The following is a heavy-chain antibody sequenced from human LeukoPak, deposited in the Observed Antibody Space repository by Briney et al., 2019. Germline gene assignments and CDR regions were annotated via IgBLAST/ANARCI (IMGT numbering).Heavy chain of an antibody. V-gene: IGHV3-23*01. J-gene: IGHJ4*02. CDR2: ISGSGGST. Sequence: GGSLRLSCAASGFTFSSFAMSWVRQAPGKGLEWVSAISGSGGSTYYVVSVKGRFTISRDNSKNTLYLQMNSLRAEDTAVYYCAASKYYYDSTGYYNFDCWGQGTLVTVSS. CDR1: GFTFSSFA. D-gene: IGHD3-22*01. CDR3: AASKYYYDSTGYYNFDC.